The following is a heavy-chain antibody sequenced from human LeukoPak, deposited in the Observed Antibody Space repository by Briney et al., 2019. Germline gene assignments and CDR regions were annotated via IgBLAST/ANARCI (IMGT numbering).Heavy chain of an antibody. CDR2: ICYSGST. CDR1: GGSISTSNYY. V-gene: IGHV4-39*07. CDR3: AKSNCYGVVDI. Sequence: PSETLSLTCTVSGGSISTSNYYWGWIRQPPGEGLEWIGNICYSGSTYYSPSLKSRVNISLDTSRNEFSLKLNSVAAADTAVYYCAKSNCYGVVDIWGQGTMVTVSS. D-gene: IGHD2-2*01. J-gene: IGHJ3*02.